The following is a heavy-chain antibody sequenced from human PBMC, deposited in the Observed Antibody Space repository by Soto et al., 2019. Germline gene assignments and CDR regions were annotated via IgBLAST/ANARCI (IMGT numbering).Heavy chain of an antibody. CDR3: AGEKQTTVTRDNGFDP. Sequence: QVQLVESGGGLVKPGGSLRLSCAASGFTFSDYYMSWIRQAPGKGLEWVSYISSSSSYTNYADSVKGRFTISRDNAKNSLYLQMNSLRAEDTAVYYCAGEKQTTVTRDNGFDPWGQGTLVTVSS. D-gene: IGHD4-17*01. V-gene: IGHV3-11*06. CDR2: ISSSSSYT. J-gene: IGHJ5*02. CDR1: GFTFSDYY.